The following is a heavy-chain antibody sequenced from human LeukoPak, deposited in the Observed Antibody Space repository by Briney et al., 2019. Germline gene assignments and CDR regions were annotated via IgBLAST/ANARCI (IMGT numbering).Heavy chain of an antibody. V-gene: IGHV4-39*01. CDR2: IYYRGSS. Sequence: SETLSLTCTVSGGSVSSSTYYWGWIRQPPGKGLEWIGIIYYRGSSYYNPSLKSGATISVESYKNQFSLRLSSVTAAHRTVYYCASYFILGTGWYFDLWGRGTLVTVSS. J-gene: IGHJ2*01. CDR3: ASYFILGTGWYFDL. D-gene: IGHD2/OR15-2a*01. CDR1: GGSVSSSTYY.